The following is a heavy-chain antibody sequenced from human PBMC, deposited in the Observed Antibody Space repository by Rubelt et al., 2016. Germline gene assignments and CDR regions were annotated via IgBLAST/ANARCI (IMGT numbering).Heavy chain of an antibody. CDR3: ASDNEGS. CDR1: GFTFSTYT. CDR2: ISSTSGHI. V-gene: IGHV3-21*01. D-gene: IGHD3-10*01. J-gene: IGHJ4*02. Sequence: EVQLVESGGGLVKPGGSLRLSCAASGFTFSTYTMNWVRQAPGKGLEWLSSISSTSGHIHYADSLKGRFTISRDNAKNSLFLQMNSLRVEDTALYYCASDNEGSWGQGTRVTVTS.